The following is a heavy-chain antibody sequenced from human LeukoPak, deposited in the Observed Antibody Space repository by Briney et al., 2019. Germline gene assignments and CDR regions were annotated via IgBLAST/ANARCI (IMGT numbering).Heavy chain of an antibody. J-gene: IGHJ4*02. CDR1: GYTFTGYY. Sequence: ASVKVSCKACGYTFTGYYMHWVRQAPGQGLEWMGWINPNSGGTNYAQKFQGRVTMTRDTSISTAYMELSRLRSDDTAVYYCARSALLRYFDLDYWGQGTLVTVSS. V-gene: IGHV1-2*02. D-gene: IGHD3-9*01. CDR2: INPNSGGT. CDR3: ARSALLRYFDLDY.